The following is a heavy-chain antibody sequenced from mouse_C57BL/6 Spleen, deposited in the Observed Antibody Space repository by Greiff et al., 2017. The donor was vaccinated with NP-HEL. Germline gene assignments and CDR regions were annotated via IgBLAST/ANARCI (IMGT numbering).Heavy chain of an antibody. CDR2: IHPNSGST. CDR3: ARCDYDNYAMDY. CDR1: GYTFTSYW. J-gene: IGHJ4*01. V-gene: IGHV1-64*01. Sequence: QVQLQQPGAELVKPGASVKLSCKAYGYTFTSYWMHWVKQRPGQGLEWIGMIHPNSGSTNYNEKFKSKATLTVDKSSSTAYMQLSSLTSEDSAVYYCARCDYDNYAMDYWGQGTSVTVSS. D-gene: IGHD2-4*01.